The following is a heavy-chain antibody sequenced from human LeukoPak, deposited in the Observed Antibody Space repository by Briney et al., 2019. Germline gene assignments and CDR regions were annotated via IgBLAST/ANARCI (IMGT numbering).Heavy chain of an antibody. CDR3: ARPYCSGTGCAFDI. CDR2: ISSSSSYI. D-gene: IGHD2-15*01. V-gene: IGHV3-21*01. J-gene: IGHJ3*02. CDR1: GFTFSSYA. Sequence: PGRSLRLSCAASGFTFSSYAMHWVRQAPGKGLEWVSSISSSSSYIYYADSVKGRFTISRDNAKNSLYLQMNSLRAEDTAVYYCARPYCSGTGCAFDIWGQGTMVTVSS.